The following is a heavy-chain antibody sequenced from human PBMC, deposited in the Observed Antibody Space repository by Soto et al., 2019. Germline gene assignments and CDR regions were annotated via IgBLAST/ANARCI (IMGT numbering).Heavy chain of an antibody. D-gene: IGHD2-2*01. CDR2: FIPIFGTA. V-gene: IGHV1-69*01. Sequence: QVRLVQSGAAVKKPGSSVKVSCKTSGGTLSSYAITWVRRAPGQGREGWGGFIPIFGTANYAQKFQGRVTITADESTSTAYMELSSLRSEDTAVYYCARGLDCSSTSCYVGFAWGQGTLVTVSS. J-gene: IGHJ4*02. CDR3: ARGLDCSSTSCYVGFA. CDR1: GGTLSSYA.